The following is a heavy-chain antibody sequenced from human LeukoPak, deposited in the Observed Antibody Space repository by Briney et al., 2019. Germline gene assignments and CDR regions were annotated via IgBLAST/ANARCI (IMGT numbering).Heavy chain of an antibody. CDR3: ARVGDGYTYRNRRGYFQH. D-gene: IGHD5-24*01. J-gene: IGHJ1*01. CDR1: GYTFTSYD. V-gene: IGHV1-8*01. CDR2: MNPNSGNT. Sequence: ASVKVSCKASGYTFTSYDINWVRQATGHGLEWMGWMNPNSGNTGYAQKFQGRVTMTRNTSISTAYMELSSLRSEDTAVYYCARVGDGYTYRNRRGYFQHWGQGTLVTVSS.